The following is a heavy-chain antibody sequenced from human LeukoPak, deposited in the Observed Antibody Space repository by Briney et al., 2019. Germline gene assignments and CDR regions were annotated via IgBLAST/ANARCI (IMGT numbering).Heavy chain of an antibody. Sequence: SETLSLTCTVSGGSISSYYWTWIRQPPGKGLEWIGYIYYKRSTNYHPSLKSRVTISVDTSKNQFSLKVTSVTAADTAVYYCASQAGLHYYGIDVWGQGTTVTVSS. J-gene: IGHJ6*02. CDR2: IYYKRST. CDR3: ASQAGLHYYGIDV. V-gene: IGHV4-59*01. CDR1: GGSISSYY.